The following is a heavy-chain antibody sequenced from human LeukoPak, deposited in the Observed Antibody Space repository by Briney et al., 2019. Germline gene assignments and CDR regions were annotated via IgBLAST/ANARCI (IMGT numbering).Heavy chain of an antibody. Sequence: GGSLRLSCAASGFTFSVHFMTWIRQAPGKGLEWVSYISTAGSTTYYADSVKGRFTISRTNAKNSLYLQMNSLRADDTAVYYCAREGRGMYSRSSPRYYYYYYMDVWGKGTTVTVSS. CDR2: ISTAGSTT. CDR3: AREGRGMYSRSSPRYYYYYYMDV. D-gene: IGHD6-6*01. V-gene: IGHV3-11*01. J-gene: IGHJ6*03. CDR1: GFTFSVHF.